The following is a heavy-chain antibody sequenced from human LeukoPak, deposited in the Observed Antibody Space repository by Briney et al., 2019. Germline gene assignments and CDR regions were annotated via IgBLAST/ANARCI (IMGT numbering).Heavy chain of an antibody. CDR1: GFSLSTSGMC. V-gene: IGHV2-70*11. CDR2: IDWDDDK. J-gene: IGHJ4*02. Sequence: SGPTLVNPTQTFTLTCTFSGFSLSTSGMCVSWIRQPPGKALEWLARIDWDDDKYYSTSLKTRLTISKDTSKNQVVLTMANMDPVDTATYYCARIYCSGSFEGDYWGQGTLVTVSS. CDR3: ARIYCSGSFEGDY. D-gene: IGHD3-10*01.